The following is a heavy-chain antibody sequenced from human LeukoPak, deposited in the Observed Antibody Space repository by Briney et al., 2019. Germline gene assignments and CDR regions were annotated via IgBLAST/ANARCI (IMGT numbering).Heavy chain of an antibody. CDR1: GFTFSNYW. V-gene: IGHV3-7*03. CDR2: IRQDGNEK. Sequence: PGGSLRLSCAASGFTFSNYWMSWVRQAPGKGLEWVANIRQDGNEKYYVGSVRGRFTISRGNAKNSLYLQMNSLRAEDTAVYYCARHYDILTGTFPYYWGQGTLVTVSS. J-gene: IGHJ4*02. CDR3: ARHYDILTGTFPYY. D-gene: IGHD3-9*01.